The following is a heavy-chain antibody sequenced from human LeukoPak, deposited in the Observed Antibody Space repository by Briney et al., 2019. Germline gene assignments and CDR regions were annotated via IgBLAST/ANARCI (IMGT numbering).Heavy chain of an antibody. CDR3: AKGRAAAPVYYFDY. J-gene: IGHJ4*02. V-gene: IGHV3-23*01. CDR2: ISGSGGST. CDR1: GFPFSSYA. D-gene: IGHD3-10*01. Sequence: GGSLRLSCAASGFPFSSYAMNWVRQAPGKGLEWVSAISGSGGSTYYADSVKGRFTISRDNSKNTLYLQMNSLRAEDTAVYYCAKGRAAAPVYYFDYWGQGTLVTVSS.